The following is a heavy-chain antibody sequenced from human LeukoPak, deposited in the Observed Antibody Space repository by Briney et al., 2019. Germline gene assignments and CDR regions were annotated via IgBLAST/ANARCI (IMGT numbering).Heavy chain of an antibody. CDR3: ARASDSGYDMYFDY. CDR2: ISSSSSTI. D-gene: IGHD5-12*01. V-gene: IGHV3-48*02. CDR1: GFTFSSYA. Sequence: GGSLRLSCAASGFTFSSYAMSWVRQAPGKGLEWVSYISSSSSTIYYADSVKGRFTISRDNAKNSLYLQMNSLRDEDTAVYYCARASDSGYDMYFDYWGQGTLVTVSS. J-gene: IGHJ4*02.